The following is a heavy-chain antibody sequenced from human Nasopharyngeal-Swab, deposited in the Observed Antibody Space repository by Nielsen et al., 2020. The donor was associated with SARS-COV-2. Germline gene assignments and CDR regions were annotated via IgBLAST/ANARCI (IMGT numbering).Heavy chain of an antibody. CDR2: IDPTDSDT. CDR3: ARGADGYSSYFDF. Sequence: GESLKISCKGSGYSFTTSWIGWVRQMPGKGLEWMGIIDPTDSDTRYSPSFQGQVTISADKSISTAYLQRSSLKASDTAMYYCARGADGYSSYFDFWGQGTLVTVSS. J-gene: IGHJ4*02. CDR1: GYSFTTSW. V-gene: IGHV5-51*01. D-gene: IGHD5-24*01.